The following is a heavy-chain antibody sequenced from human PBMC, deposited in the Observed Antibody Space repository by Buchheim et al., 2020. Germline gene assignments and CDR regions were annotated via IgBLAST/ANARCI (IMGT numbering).Heavy chain of an antibody. J-gene: IGHJ6*02. CDR3: ARDGDSSGWYPGYYYYGMDV. Sequence: QVQLVESGGGVVQPGRSLRLSCAASGFTFSSYAMHWVRQAPGKGLEWVAVISYDGSNKYYADSVKGRFTISRDNSKHTLYLQMNSLRAEDTAVYYCARDGDSSGWYPGYYYYGMDVWGQGTT. CDR1: GFTFSSYA. V-gene: IGHV3-30-3*01. D-gene: IGHD6-19*01. CDR2: ISYDGSNK.